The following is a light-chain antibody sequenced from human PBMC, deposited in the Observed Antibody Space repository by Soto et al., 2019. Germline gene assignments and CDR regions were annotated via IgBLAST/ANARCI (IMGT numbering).Light chain of an antibody. J-gene: IGLJ1*01. V-gene: IGLV2-14*01. Sequence: QSVLTQPASVSGSPGQSITISCTGTSSDVGAYNFVSWYHQHPGKVPKLMIFDVRHRPSGVSTRFSGSKSGNTASLTISGLQAEDEADYFCSSYTTSSTVVFGTGNKVTVL. CDR3: SSYTTSSTVV. CDR2: DVR. CDR1: SSDVGAYNF.